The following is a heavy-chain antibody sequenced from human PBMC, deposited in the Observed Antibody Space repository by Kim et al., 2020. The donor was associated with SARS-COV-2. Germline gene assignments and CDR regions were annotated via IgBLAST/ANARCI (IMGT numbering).Heavy chain of an antibody. Sequence: GGSLRLSCAASGFTFSSYAMHWVRQAPGKGLEWVAVISYDGSNKYYADSVKGRFTISRDNSKNTLYLQMNSLRAEDTAVYYCARDSVITKQWLAPDAFDIWGQGTMVTVSS. V-gene: IGHV3-30*04. J-gene: IGHJ3*02. CDR3: ARDSVITKQWLAPDAFDI. CDR1: GFTFSSYA. CDR2: ISYDGSNK. D-gene: IGHD6-19*01.